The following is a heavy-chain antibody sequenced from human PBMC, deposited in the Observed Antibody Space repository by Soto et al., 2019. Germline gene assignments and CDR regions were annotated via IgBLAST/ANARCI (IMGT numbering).Heavy chain of an antibody. J-gene: IGHJ4*02. CDR2: ITISGDTT. CDR1: GFAFSNYA. D-gene: IGHD1-26*01. Sequence: GGSLRLSCAASGFAFSNYAMSWVRQAPGKGLDGVSSITISGDTTYYADPVRGRFSISRDNSPSTVYLQMNSLRVEDTAIYYCAKYYVDSGRYSFDSWGQGTLVTVS. CDR3: AKYYVDSGRYSFDS. V-gene: IGHV3-23*01.